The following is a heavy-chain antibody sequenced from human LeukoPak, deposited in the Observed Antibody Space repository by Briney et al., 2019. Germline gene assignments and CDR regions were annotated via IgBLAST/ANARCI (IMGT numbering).Heavy chain of an antibody. D-gene: IGHD2-15*01. V-gene: IGHV4-59*12. Sequence: SETLSLTCTVSGGSISSYYWSWIRQPPGKGLEWIGYIHYSGSTNYNPSLKSRVTISVDKSKNHSSLKLSSVTAADTAVYYCARESGRGCSGGSCFRWGQGTLVTVSS. CDR1: GGSISSYY. CDR2: IHYSGST. J-gene: IGHJ4*02. CDR3: ARESGRGCSGGSCFR.